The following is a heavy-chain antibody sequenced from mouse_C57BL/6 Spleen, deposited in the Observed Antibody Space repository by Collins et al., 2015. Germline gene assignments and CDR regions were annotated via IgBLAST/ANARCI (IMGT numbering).Heavy chain of an antibody. CDR3: ARYDGYYFSWFAY. CDR2: ISYDGSN. Sequence: SLSLTCSVTGYSITSGYYWNWIRQFPGNKLEWMGYISYDGSNNYKPSLKNRISITRDTSKNQFFLKLNSATTEDTATYYCARYDGYYFSWFAYWGQGTLVTVSA. V-gene: IGHV3-6*01. CDR1: GYSITSGYY. D-gene: IGHD2-3*01. J-gene: IGHJ3*01.